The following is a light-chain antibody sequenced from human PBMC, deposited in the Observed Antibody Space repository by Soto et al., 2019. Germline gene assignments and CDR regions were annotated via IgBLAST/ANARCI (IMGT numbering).Light chain of an antibody. V-gene: IGKV3-20*01. Sequence: EIVLTQSPGTLSLSPGERATLSCRASQSVSSSYLAWYQQKPGQAPSLVIYGASSRATGIPDRFSGSGSGTDFTLTISRLEPEDFAVYYCQQYGSSPPMYTFGQGTKLEIK. J-gene: IGKJ2*01. CDR3: QQYGSSPPMYT. CDR2: GAS. CDR1: QSVSSSY.